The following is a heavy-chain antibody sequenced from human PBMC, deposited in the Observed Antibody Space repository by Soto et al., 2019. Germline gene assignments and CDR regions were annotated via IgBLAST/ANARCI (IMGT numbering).Heavy chain of an antibody. CDR1: GFTFSSYA. Sequence: GGSLRLSCAASGFTFSSYAMHWVRQAPGKGLEWVAVISYDGSNKYYADSVKGRFTISRDNSKNTLYLQMNSLRAEDTAVYYCARNPHYYGMDVWGQGTTVTVSS. V-gene: IGHV3-30-3*01. D-gene: IGHD4-4*01. CDR2: ISYDGSNK. CDR3: ARNPHYYGMDV. J-gene: IGHJ6*02.